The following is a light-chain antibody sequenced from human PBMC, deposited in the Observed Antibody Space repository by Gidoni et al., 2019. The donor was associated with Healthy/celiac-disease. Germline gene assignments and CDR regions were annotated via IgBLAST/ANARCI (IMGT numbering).Light chain of an antibody. J-gene: IGKJ1*01. CDR2: AAS. CDR3: QKYNSAPRT. V-gene: IGKV1-27*01. CDR1: QGISNY. Sequence: DIQMTQSPSSLSASVGDRDTITCRASQGISNYLAWYQQKPGKVPKLLIYAASTLQSGVPSRFSGSGSGTDFTLTISSLQPEDVATYYCQKYNSAPRTFXQXTKVEIK.